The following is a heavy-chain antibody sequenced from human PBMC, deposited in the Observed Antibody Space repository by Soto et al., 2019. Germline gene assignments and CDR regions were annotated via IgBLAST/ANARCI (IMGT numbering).Heavy chain of an antibody. CDR1: GYSFTRYW. CDR2: IYPGDSDT. D-gene: IGHD1-26*01. V-gene: IGHV5-51*01. J-gene: IGHJ6*02. Sequence: PGESLKISCKGSGYSFTRYWNGWGRQMPGKGLEWMGIIYPGDSDTRYSPSFQGQVTISADKSISTAYLQWSSLKASDTAMYYCASSYFLRVTPYCMDVWCPGTMVTVSS. CDR3: ASSYFLRVTPYCMDV.